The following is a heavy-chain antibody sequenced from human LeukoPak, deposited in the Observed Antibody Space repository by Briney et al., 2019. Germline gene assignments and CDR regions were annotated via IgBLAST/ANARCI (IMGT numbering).Heavy chain of an antibody. CDR3: ARRERTDYGDYYYYYMDV. D-gene: IGHD4-17*01. CDR1: GGSISSYY. J-gene: IGHJ6*03. V-gene: IGHV4-4*09. Sequence: PSETLSLTCTVSGGSISSYYWSWIRQPPGKGLEWIGNIYTSGSTNYNPSLKSRVTISVDTSKNQFSLKLSSVTAADTAVYYCARRERTDYGDYYYYYMDVWGKGTTVTVSS. CDR2: IYTSGST.